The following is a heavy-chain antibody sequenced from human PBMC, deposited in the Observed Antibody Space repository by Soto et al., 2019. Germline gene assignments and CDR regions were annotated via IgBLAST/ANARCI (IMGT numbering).Heavy chain of an antibody. D-gene: IGHD2-21*01. Sequence: LSLTCAASGFTFSTYAMSWVRQAPGKGLEWVSTISGGGRITYYADSVKGRFTISRDSSKNTVYLQMDSLRAEDTAVYYCAKGGHMSFFDYWGQGTLVTVSS. CDR3: AKGGHMSFFDY. V-gene: IGHV3-23*01. CDR2: ISGGGRIT. J-gene: IGHJ4*02. CDR1: GFTFSTYA.